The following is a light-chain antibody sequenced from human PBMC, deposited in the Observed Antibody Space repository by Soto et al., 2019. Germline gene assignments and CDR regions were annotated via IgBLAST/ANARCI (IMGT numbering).Light chain of an antibody. V-gene: IGLV2-14*01. CDR2: DVS. CDR1: SSDVGGYNY. CDR3: SSYTSSSTLCYV. J-gene: IGLJ1*01. Sequence: QSALTQPASVSGSPGQSITISCTGTSSDVGGYNYVSWYQQHPGKAPKLMIYDVSNRPSGVSNRFSGSKSGNTASLTISGLQAEDEADYYCSSYTSSSTLCYVFGPGTKLTVL.